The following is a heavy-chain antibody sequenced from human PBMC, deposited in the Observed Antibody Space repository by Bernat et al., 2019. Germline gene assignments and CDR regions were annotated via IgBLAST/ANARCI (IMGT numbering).Heavy chain of an antibody. J-gene: IGHJ5*02. CDR2: NKSKTDGGTT. CDR1: GFTFSNAW. CDR3: TYVDTAS. Sequence: EVQLVESGGGLVKPGGSLRLSCAASGFTFSNAWMSWVRQAPGKGLEWVGRNKSKTDGGTTDYAAPVKGRFTISRDDSKNTLYLQMDSLKTEDTAVYYCTYVDTASWGQGTLVTVSS. D-gene: IGHD5-18*01. V-gene: IGHV3-15*01.